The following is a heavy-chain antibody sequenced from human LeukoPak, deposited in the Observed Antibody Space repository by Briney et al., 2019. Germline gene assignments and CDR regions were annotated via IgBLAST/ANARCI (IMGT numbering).Heavy chain of an antibody. V-gene: IGHV4-34*01. CDR1: GGSFSGYY. D-gene: IGHD6-13*01. CDR2: INHSGST. J-gene: IGHJ4*02. Sequence: SETLSLTCAVYGGSFSGYYWSWIRQPPGKGLEWIGEINHSGSTNYNPSLKSRVTISVDTSKNQFSLKLSSVTAADTAVYYCARSGIAAAATDYWGQGTLVTVSS. CDR3: ARSGIAAAATDY.